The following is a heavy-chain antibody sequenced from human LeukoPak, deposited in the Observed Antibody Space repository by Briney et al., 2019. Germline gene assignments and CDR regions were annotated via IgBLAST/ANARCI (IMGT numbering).Heavy chain of an antibody. D-gene: IGHD2-2*01. CDR3: AGGRTDIVVVPATLRNYYFDY. J-gene: IGHJ4*02. CDR2: ISPYNGNT. V-gene: IGHV1-18*01. CDR1: GYTFIRYG. Sequence: ASVKVSCKASGYTFIRYGITWVRQAPGQGLEWMAWISPYNGNTKYAQKFQVRVTMTTDTSTSTAYMELGSLTSDDTAVYYCAGGRTDIVVVPATLRNYYFDYWGQGTLVTVSS.